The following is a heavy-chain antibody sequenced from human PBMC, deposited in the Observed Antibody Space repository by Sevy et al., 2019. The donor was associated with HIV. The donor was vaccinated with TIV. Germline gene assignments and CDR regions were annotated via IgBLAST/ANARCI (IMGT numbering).Heavy chain of an antibody. CDR1: AFSFSTNG. V-gene: IGHV3-30*02. CDR3: AKDQGYNWNTEGFFDY. D-gene: IGHD1-20*01. Sequence: GGSLRLSCAASAFSFSTNGMHWVRQAPGKGLEWVAFIRYDENNKFYTDSVKGRFTISRDNSKNTLYLKMNSLTTEDTVVYYCAKDQGYNWNTEGFFDYWGQGTLVTVSS. J-gene: IGHJ4*02. CDR2: IRYDENNK.